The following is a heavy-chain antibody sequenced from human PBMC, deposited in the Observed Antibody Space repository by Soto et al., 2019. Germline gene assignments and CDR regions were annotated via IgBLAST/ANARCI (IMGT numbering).Heavy chain of an antibody. Sequence: ASVKFSCKASGFTFTSSAVHWVRQAPGQGLEWMGIINPSGGSTSYAQKFQGRVTMTRDTSTSTVYMELSSLRSEDTAVYYCAREFGVVSYYYYGMDVWGQGTTVTVSS. CDR1: GFTFTSSA. V-gene: IGHV1-46*01. CDR3: AREFGVVSYYYYGMDV. CDR2: INPSGGST. J-gene: IGHJ6*02. D-gene: IGHD3-3*01.